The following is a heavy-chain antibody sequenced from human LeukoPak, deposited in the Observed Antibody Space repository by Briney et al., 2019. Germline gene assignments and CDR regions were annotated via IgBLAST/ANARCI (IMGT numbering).Heavy chain of an antibody. CDR2: ISSSSSTI. J-gene: IGHJ3*02. CDR3: ARYTIFGVVNDAFDI. CDR1: GFTFSSYN. Sequence: GGSLRLSCAASGFTFSSYNMNWVRQAPGKGLEWVSYISSSSSTIYYADSVKGRFTIPRDNAKNSLYLQMNSLRAEDTAVYYCARYTIFGVVNDAFDIWGQGTMVTVSS. V-gene: IGHV3-48*01. D-gene: IGHD3-3*01.